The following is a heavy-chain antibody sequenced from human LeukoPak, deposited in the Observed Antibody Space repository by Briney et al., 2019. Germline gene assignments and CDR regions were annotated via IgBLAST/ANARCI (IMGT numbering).Heavy chain of an antibody. V-gene: IGHV3-30*18. D-gene: IGHD4-17*01. Sequence: GGSLRLSCAASGFTFSSYGMHWVRQAPGKGLEWVAVISYDGSNKYYADSVKGRFTISRDNSKNTLYLQMNSLRAEDTAVYYCAKSGVYGAHAFDIWGQGTMVTVSS. CDR3: AKSGVYGAHAFDI. CDR2: ISYDGSNK. J-gene: IGHJ3*02. CDR1: GFTFSSYG.